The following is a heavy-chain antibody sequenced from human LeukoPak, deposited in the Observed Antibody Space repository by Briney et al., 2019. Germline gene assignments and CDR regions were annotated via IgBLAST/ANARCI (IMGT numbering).Heavy chain of an antibody. V-gene: IGHV3-74*01. CDR1: GFTFSSYW. D-gene: IGHD4-17*01. J-gene: IGHJ4*02. CDR3: ARAYNYGDYDPRFDY. CDR2: INSDGSST. Sequence: PGGSLRLSCAASGFTFSSYWMHWVRQAPGKGLVWVSGINSDGSSTSYADPVKGRFTISRDNAKNTLYLQMNSLRAEDTAVYYCARAYNYGDYDPRFDYWGQGTLVTVSS.